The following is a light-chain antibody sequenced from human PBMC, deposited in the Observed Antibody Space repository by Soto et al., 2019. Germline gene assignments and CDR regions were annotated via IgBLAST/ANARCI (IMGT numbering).Light chain of an antibody. CDR2: DVS. J-gene: IGLJ2*01. V-gene: IGLV2-14*01. CDR1: SSDVGSYNY. Sequence: QSALTQPASVSGSPGQSITISCTGTSSDVGSYNYVSWYQQHPGKAPKLMIYDVSNRPSGVSNRFSGSKSGNTASLTISGLQDEDEADYYCSSYSISSTLGVFGGGTKLTVL. CDR3: SSYSISSTLGV.